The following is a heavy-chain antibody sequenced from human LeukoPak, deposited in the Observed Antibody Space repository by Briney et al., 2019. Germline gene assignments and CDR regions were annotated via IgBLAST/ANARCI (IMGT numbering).Heavy chain of an antibody. CDR1: GFTFSTYA. CDR2: ISGSGGST. J-gene: IGHJ4*02. CDR3: ARDTHMESTPLEY. Sequence: GGSLRLSCAASGFTFSTYAMSWVRQAPGKGLEWVSAISGSGGSTYYADSVKGRFTISRDNSKNTLYLQMNSLRAEDTAVYYCARDTHMESTPLEYWGQGTLVTVSS. D-gene: IGHD2-15*01. V-gene: IGHV3-23*01.